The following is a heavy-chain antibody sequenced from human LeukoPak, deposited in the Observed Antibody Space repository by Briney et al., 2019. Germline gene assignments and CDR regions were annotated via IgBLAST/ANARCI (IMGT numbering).Heavy chain of an antibody. V-gene: IGHV3-9*01. CDR1: GFTFDDYA. CDR2: ISWSSGSI. Sequence: GGSLRLSCAASGFTFDDYAMHWVRQAPGKGLEWVSGISWSSGSIGYADSVKGRFTISRDNAKNSLYLQMNSLRAEDTALYYCAKDTYYDFLSGYHFDYWGQGTLVTVSS. J-gene: IGHJ4*02. D-gene: IGHD3-3*01. CDR3: AKDTYYDFLSGYHFDY.